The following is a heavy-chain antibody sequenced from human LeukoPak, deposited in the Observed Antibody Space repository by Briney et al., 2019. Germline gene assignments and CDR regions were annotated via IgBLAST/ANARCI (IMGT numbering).Heavy chain of an antibody. Sequence: GRSLRLSCAASGLTFSDTWMTWVRQAPGKGLEFFGTIKRKIDGRTTESAAPVKDRFTISRDDSKNTVFLQMDSLKNDDAGVYYCIATYLGYWGQGTLVTVSS. CDR1: GLTFSDTW. J-gene: IGHJ4*02. CDR2: IKRKIDGRTT. V-gene: IGHV3-15*01. CDR3: IATYLGY.